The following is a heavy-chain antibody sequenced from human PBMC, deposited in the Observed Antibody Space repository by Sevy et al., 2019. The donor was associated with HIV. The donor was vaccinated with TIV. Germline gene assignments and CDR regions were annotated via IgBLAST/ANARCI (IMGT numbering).Heavy chain of an antibody. CDR1: GLTFSNYW. Sequence: GGYLRLSCTDSGLTFSNYWMHWVRQAPGKGLERVASIKKDGSQKDYVDSVKGRFIISRDNAKSSVYLQMNSLRDEDAAVYYCFGGTNWGQGTLVTVSS. V-gene: IGHV3-7*03. CDR3: FGGTN. D-gene: IGHD3-16*01. CDR2: IKKDGSQK. J-gene: IGHJ4*02.